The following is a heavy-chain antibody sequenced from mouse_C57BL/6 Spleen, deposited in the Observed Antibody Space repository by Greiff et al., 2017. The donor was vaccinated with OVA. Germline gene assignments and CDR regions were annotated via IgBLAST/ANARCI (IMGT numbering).Heavy chain of an antibody. J-gene: IGHJ1*03. Sequence: QVQLQQPGAELVKPGASVKLSCKASGYTFTSYWMQWVKQRPGQGLEWIGEIDPSDSYTNYNQKFKGKATLTVDKSSSTAYMQLSSLTSEDSAVYYCARKDYGSSSPVWGTGTTVTVSS. CDR2: IDPSDSYT. CDR1: GYTFTSYW. D-gene: IGHD1-1*01. CDR3: ARKDYGSSSPV. V-gene: IGHV1-50*01.